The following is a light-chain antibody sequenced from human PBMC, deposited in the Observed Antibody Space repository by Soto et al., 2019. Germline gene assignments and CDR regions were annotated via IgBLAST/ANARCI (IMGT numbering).Light chain of an antibody. CDR2: AAS. J-gene: IGKJ4*01. CDR1: QSISSY. V-gene: IGKV1-39*01. CDR3: QQSYGTPLT. Sequence: DIEMTQSPSSLSASVGDRVTITCRASQSISSYLNWYQQKPGKVPKLLIYAASSLQSGVPPRFSGSGSGTDFTLTISSLQPEDFATYYCQQSYGTPLTFGGGTKVEIE.